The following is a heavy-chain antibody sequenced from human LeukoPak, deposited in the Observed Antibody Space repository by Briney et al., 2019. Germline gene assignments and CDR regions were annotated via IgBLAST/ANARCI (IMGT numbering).Heavy chain of an antibody. V-gene: IGHV3-30*08. Sequence: PGPSLRLSCAASALTFSTYPINWVRQAPDEGREWVTVITHDGGSQYYADSVKGLFTISRDNSKNTVFLYMNSLRPEETAVYYCFTGRHYYYDSWGQGTLVTVSS. CDR1: ALTFSTYP. J-gene: IGHJ5*01. CDR2: ITHDGGSQ. D-gene: IGHD3-22*01. CDR3: FTGRHYYYDS.